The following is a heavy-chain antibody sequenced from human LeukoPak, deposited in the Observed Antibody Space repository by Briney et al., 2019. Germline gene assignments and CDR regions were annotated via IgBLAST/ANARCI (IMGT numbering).Heavy chain of an antibody. CDR1: GFSFSDYA. Sequence: PGRSLRLSCAASGFSFSDYAMHWVRQGPGKGLEWVVVISYSGQQKYYGDSVKGRFTVSRDNPKNTLYLQMNNLRDDDTAVYYCARVFLERLTSGYFDNWGQGTLVTVSS. J-gene: IGHJ4*02. V-gene: IGHV3-30*04. D-gene: IGHD3-3*01. CDR3: ARVFLERLTSGYFDN. CDR2: ISYSGQQK.